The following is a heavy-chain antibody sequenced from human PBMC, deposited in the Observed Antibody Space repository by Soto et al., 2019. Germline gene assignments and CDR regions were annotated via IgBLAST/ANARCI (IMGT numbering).Heavy chain of an antibody. D-gene: IGHD2-15*01. CDR2: ISYDGSNK. CDR1: GFTFSSYG. Sequence: QVQLVESGGGVVQPGRSLRLSCAASGFTFSSYGIHWVRQAPGKGLEWVAVISYDGSNKYYVDSVKGRFTISRDNSKNTLYLQMNSLRAEDTAVYYCAKGAYAVVAASYFDYWGQGTLVTVSS. CDR3: AKGAYAVVAASYFDY. V-gene: IGHV3-30*18. J-gene: IGHJ4*02.